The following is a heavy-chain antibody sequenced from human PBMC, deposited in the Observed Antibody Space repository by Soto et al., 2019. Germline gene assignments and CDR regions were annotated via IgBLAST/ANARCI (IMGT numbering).Heavy chain of an antibody. Sequence: QITLKESGPTLVKPTQTLTLTCTFSGFSLNTSGVGVGWVRQPPGKALEWLAVIYWTGDKRYSPSLKSRLSITKDTSKDQVVLTMPNMDPVDTAIFFCAHKLPITTSAFDVWGQGTMVTVPS. D-gene: IGHD4-4*01. CDR2: IYWTGDK. CDR1: GFSLNTSGVG. CDR3: AHKLPITTSAFDV. V-gene: IGHV2-5*01. J-gene: IGHJ3*01.